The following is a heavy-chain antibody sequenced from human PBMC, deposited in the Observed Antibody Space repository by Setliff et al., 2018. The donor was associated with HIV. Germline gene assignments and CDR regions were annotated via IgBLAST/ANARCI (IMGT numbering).Heavy chain of an antibody. Sequence: PGGSLRLSCAASGFTVTGNYMSWVRQAPGKGLDWVSVLYSGGSTYYTDSVKGRFTISRDNSKNTLYLQMNTLRAEDTAVYYCARVQYYDSKGGYYVDVWGKGTTVTVSS. CDR3: ARVQYYDSKGGYYVDV. D-gene: IGHD3-22*01. J-gene: IGHJ6*03. CDR2: LYSGGST. CDR1: GFTVTGNY. V-gene: IGHV3-53*01.